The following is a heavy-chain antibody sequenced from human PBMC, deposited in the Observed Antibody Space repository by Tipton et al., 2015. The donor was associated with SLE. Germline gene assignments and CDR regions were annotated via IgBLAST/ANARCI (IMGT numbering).Heavy chain of an antibody. CDR3: ASGDYYYYMDV. D-gene: IGHD3-16*01. J-gene: IGHJ6*03. CDR1: GDSISSGIYY. CDR2: IYYSGST. Sequence: TLSLTCTVSGDSISSGIYYWSWIRQPPGKGLEWIGYIYYSGSTNYNPSLKSRVTISVDTSKNQFSLKLSSVTAADTAVYYCASGDYYYYMDVWGKGTTVTVSS. V-gene: IGHV4-61*01.